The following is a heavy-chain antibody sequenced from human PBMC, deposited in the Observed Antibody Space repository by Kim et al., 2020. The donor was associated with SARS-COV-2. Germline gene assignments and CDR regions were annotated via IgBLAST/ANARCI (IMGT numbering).Heavy chain of an antibody. CDR1: GYTFTGYY. J-gene: IGHJ3*01. CDR3: AKDCGLGGMRDV. CDR2: IDPNNGAT. D-gene: IGHD2-21*01. Sequence: ASVKVSCKASGYTFTGYYLHWVRLAPGQGLEWMGWIDPNNGATDYAQKLQGRVSLTRDTSISTAYMELSRLTSDDTALYYCAKDCGLGGMRDVLGRGTVVTVSS. V-gene: IGHV1-2*02.